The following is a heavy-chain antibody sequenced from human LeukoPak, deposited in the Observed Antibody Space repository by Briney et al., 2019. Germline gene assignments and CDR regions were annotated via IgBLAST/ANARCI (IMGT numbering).Heavy chain of an antibody. D-gene: IGHD2-21*02. CDR3: ASLAYCGGDCYTPFDY. J-gene: IGHJ4*02. Sequence: ASVKVSCKVSGYTFTSYYMHWVRQAPGQGLEWMGIINPSGGSTSYAQKFQGRVTMTRDTSTSTVYMELSSLRSEDTAVYYCASLAYCGGDCYTPFDYWGQGTLVTVSS. V-gene: IGHV1-46*01. CDR2: INPSGGST. CDR1: GYTFTSYY.